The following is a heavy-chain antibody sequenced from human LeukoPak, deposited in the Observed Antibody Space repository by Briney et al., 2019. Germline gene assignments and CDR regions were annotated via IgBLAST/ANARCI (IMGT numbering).Heavy chain of an antibody. D-gene: IGHD3-22*01. V-gene: IGHV3-21*01. CDR1: GFTFSSYA. Sequence: GGSLRLSCAASGFTFSSYAMSWVRQAPGKGLEWVSSISSSSSYIYYADSVKGRFTISRDNAKNSLYLQMNSLRAEDTAVYYCARDPYDYDSSGYLDYWGQGTLVTVSS. J-gene: IGHJ4*02. CDR3: ARDPYDYDSSGYLDY. CDR2: ISSSSSYI.